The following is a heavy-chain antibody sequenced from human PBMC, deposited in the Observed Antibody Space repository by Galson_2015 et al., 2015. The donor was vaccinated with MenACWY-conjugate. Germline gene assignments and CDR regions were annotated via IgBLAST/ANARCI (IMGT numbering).Heavy chain of an antibody. J-gene: IGHJ3*02. D-gene: IGHD1-26*01. CDR3: ARWEASLNAFEI. CDR2: VHHTGST. V-gene: IGHV4-59*01. Sequence: SETLSLTCTVSGDSITSYYWNWIRQPPGKGLEWIGYVHHTGSTSYKPSLSSRVTMSVDTSNSRFSLKLSSVTAADTAVYYCARWEASLNAFEIWGRGTMVTVSS. CDR1: GDSITSYY.